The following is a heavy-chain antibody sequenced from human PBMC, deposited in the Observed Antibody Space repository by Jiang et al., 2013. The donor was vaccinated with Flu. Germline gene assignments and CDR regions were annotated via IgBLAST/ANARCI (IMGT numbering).Heavy chain of an antibody. V-gene: IGHV4-59*08. CDR1: GGSISSYY. D-gene: IGHD6-6*01. J-gene: IGHJ6*04. CDR3: ARRPSSIAAHGYYYYGMDV. Sequence: PSETLSLTCTVSGGSISSYYWSWIRQPPGKGLEWIGYIYYSGSTNYNPSLKSRVTISVDTSKNQFSLKLSSVTAADTAVYYCARRPSSIAAHGYYYYGMDVWAKGPRSPSPQ. CDR2: IYYSGST.